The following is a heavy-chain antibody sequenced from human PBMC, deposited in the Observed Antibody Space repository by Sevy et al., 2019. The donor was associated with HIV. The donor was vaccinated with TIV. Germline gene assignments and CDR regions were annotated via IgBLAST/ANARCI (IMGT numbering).Heavy chain of an antibody. V-gene: IGHV4-4*07. CDR1: GGSISNYY. D-gene: IGHD2-21*02. CDR3: ARGLVPGVSEGDDAFDI. CDR2: IYTTGDT. J-gene: IGHJ3*02. Sequence: SETLSLTCTVSGGSISNYYWSWIRQPAGKGLEWIGRIYTTGDTNYNPSLESRVTMSVDTSKNQFSLKLNSVTAADTAVYYCARGLVPGVSEGDDAFDIWGQGTMVTVSS.